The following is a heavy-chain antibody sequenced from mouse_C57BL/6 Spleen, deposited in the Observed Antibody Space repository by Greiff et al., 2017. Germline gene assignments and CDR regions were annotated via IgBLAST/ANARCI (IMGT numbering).Heavy chain of an antibody. CDR2: IHPNSGST. V-gene: IGHV1-64*01. D-gene: IGHD1-1*01. Sequence: QVQLKQPGAELVKPGASVKLSCKASGYTFTSYWMHWVKQRPGQGLEWIGMIHPNSGSTNYNEKFKSKATLTVDKSSSTAYMQLSSLTSEDSAVYYCARWWSFITTVVGYFDVWGTGTTVTVSS. CDR1: GYTFTSYW. CDR3: ARWWSFITTVVGYFDV. J-gene: IGHJ1*03.